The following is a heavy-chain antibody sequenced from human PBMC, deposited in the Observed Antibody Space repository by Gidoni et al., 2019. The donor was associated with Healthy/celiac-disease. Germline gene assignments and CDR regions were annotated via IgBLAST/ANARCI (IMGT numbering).Heavy chain of an antibody. CDR3: ARGGLAADDY. D-gene: IGHD6-13*01. CDR1: GGSISSSSYY. V-gene: IGHV4-39*01. Sequence: QLQLQESGPGLAKPSETLFPTGTVSGGSISSSSYYWCWIRQPPGKGLEWIVSIYYCGSTYYNPSLKSRVTISVDTSKNQFSLKLSSVTAADTAVYYCARGGLAADDYWGQGTLVTVSS. CDR2: IYYCGST. J-gene: IGHJ4*02.